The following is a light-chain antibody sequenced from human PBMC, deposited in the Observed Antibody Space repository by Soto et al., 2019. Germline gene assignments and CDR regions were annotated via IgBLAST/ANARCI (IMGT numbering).Light chain of an antibody. V-gene: IGLV4-69*01. CDR3: QTWDTVIRV. CDR2: VNPDGTH. CDR1: SGHSNYA. J-gene: IGLJ2*01. Sequence: QLVLTQPPSAYASLGASVKLTCTLSSGHSNYAIAWHQQQPEKGPRYLMKVNPDGTHLKGDGIPDRFSGSSSGAERYLTISRLQSEDEADYSCQTWDTVIRVFGGGTEVTVL.